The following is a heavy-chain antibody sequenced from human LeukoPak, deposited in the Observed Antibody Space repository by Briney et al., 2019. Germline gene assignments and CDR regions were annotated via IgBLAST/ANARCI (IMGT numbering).Heavy chain of an antibody. CDR1: GFTFSRYA. J-gene: IGHJ5*02. Sequence: GGSLRLSCAASGFTFSRYAMSWVRQAPGKGLEWVSAISGSGGSTYYADSVKGRFTSSRDNSKNTLYLQMNSLRAEDTAVYYCAKDRAVVAAFNWFDPWGQGTLVTVSS. CDR2: ISGSGGST. D-gene: IGHD2-15*01. CDR3: AKDRAVVAAFNWFDP. V-gene: IGHV3-23*01.